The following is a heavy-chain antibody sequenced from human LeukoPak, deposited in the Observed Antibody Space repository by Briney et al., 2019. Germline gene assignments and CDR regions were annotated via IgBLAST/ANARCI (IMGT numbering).Heavy chain of an antibody. V-gene: IGHV1-69*13. CDR3: ARHTVNVDAFDI. CDR2: VFPIFGTA. J-gene: IGHJ3*02. Sequence: SVKVSCKASGGTFSSYAISWVRLAPGQGLEWTGGVFPIFGTANYAQKFQGRVTITADESTSTAYMELSSLRSEDTAVYYCARHTVNVDAFDIWGQGTMVTVSS. D-gene: IGHD4-17*01. CDR1: GGTFSSYA.